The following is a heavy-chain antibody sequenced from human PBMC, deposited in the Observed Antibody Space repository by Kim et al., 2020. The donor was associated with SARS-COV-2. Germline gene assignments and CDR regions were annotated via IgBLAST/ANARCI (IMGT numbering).Heavy chain of an antibody. CDR3: LDYHGSGSHGFT. V-gene: IGHV3-23*01. J-gene: IGHJ1*01. Sequence: GGSLRLSCAASGITFANYGVTWVRQAPGKGLEWVSSISGNVGTTYYADSVRGRSTISRDNSKNTMYLQLSNMRAEDTATYYCLDYHGSGSHGFTWGQGALVTVSS. CDR2: ISGNVGTT. CDR1: GITFANYG. D-gene: IGHD3-10*01.